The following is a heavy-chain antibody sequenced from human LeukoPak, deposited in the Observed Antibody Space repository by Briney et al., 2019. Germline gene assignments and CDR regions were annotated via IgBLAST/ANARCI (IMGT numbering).Heavy chain of an antibody. Sequence: PGGSLRLSCAASGFPFSSYSMNWVRQAPGKGLEWVSSISSSSSYIYYADSVKGRFTISRDKAKNSLYLQMNSLRAEDTAVYYCASEQQLVGVSHYWGQGTLVTVSS. D-gene: IGHD6-13*01. J-gene: IGHJ4*02. CDR3: ASEQQLVGVSHY. V-gene: IGHV3-21*01. CDR1: GFPFSSYS. CDR2: ISSSSSYI.